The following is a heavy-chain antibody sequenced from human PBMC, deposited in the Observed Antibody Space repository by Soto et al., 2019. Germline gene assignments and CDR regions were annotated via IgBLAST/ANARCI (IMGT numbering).Heavy chain of an antibody. CDR1: GYTFTSYG. Sequence: GASVKVSCKASGYTFTSYGISWVRQAPGQGLEWMGWISAYNGNTNYAQKLQGRVTMTTDTSTSTAYMELRSLRSDDTAVYYCARAITGTTEDPWFDPWGQGTLVTVSS. D-gene: IGHD1-7*01. CDR2: ISAYNGNT. J-gene: IGHJ5*02. V-gene: IGHV1-18*01. CDR3: ARAITGTTEDPWFDP.